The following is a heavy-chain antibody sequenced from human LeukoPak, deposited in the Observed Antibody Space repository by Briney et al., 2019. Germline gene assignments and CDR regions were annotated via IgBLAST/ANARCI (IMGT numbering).Heavy chain of an antibody. CDR2: IYSGGST. CDR3: ARWEARDTWVYDY. D-gene: IGHD1-26*01. CDR1: GFTVSSNY. J-gene: IGHJ4*02. V-gene: IGHV3-66*01. Sequence: PGRSLRLSCAASGFTVSSNYMSWVRQAPGKGLEWVSVIYSGGSTYYADSVKGRFTISRDNSKNTLYLQMNSLRAEDTAVYYCARWEARDTWVYDYWGQGTLVTVSS.